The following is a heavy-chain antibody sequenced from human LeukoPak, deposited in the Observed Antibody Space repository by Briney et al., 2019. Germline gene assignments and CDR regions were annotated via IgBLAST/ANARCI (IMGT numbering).Heavy chain of an antibody. CDR1: GFTFSSYG. V-gene: IGHV3-30*18. J-gene: IGHJ4*02. D-gene: IGHD7-27*01. CDR3: MKGGWGSPFDY. Sequence: GGSLRLSCAASGFTFSSYGMHWVRQAPGKGLEWVAVISYDGSNKYYADSVKGRFTISRDVSSDTLYLQMDSLTADDTAVYYCMKGGWGSPFDYWGQGTMVTVSS. CDR2: ISYDGSNK.